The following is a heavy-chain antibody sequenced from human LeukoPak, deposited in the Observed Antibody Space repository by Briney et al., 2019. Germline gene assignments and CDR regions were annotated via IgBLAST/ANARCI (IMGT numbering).Heavy chain of an antibody. CDR2: IWYDGSNK. CDR3: AREYYGSGSDAFDI. D-gene: IGHD3-10*01. J-gene: IGHJ3*02. V-gene: IGHV3-33*01. CDR1: GFTFSSYG. Sequence: GGSLRLSCAASGFTFSSYGMHWVRQAPGKGLEWVAVIWYDGSNKYYADSVKGRFTISRDNSKNTLYLQMNSLRAEDTAVYYCAREYYGSGSDAFDIWGQGTMVTVSS.